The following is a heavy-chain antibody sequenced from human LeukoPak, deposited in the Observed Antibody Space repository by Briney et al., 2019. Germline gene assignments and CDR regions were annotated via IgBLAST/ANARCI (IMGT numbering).Heavy chain of an antibody. CDR2: TYYRSKWYN. CDR3: ARGVRRGEIWYFDS. CDR1: GDSVSSNSAA. J-gene: IGHJ5*01. V-gene: IGHV6-1*01. D-gene: IGHD3-16*01. Sequence: SQPLSLTCDISGDSVSSNSAAWNWIRQSPSRGLEWLGRTYYRSKWYNEYVVSVKSRITINPDTSKNQFSLQLNSVTPEDTAVYFCARGVRRGEIWYFDSWGQGTLVTVSS.